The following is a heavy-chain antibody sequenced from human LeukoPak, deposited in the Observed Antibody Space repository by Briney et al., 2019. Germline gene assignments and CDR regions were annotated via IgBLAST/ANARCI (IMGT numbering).Heavy chain of an antibody. CDR3: ARKTGIFLFDY. CDR1: DGSISTYY. Sequence: SETLSLTCTVSDGSISTYYWSWIRQPPGKGLEWIGYIYYSGTTNYNPSLKSRVTISLDTSKKQSSLKLSSVTAADTAVYYCARKTGIFLFDYWGQGALVTVSS. D-gene: IGHD3-9*01. V-gene: IGHV4-59*08. J-gene: IGHJ4*02. CDR2: IYYSGTT.